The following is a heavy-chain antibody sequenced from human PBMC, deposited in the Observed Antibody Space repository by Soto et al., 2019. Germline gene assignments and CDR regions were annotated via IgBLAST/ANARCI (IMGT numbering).Heavy chain of an antibody. CDR2: INAGNGNT. Sequence: QVQLVQSGAEVKKPGASVKVSCKASGYTFTSYAMHWVRQAPGQRLEWMGWINAGNGNTKYSQKFQGRVTITRDTSASTNYIELNSLRSEDTAVYYCARGPGGPDGPGDYWGQGTLVTVSS. D-gene: IGHD2-15*01. J-gene: IGHJ4*02. V-gene: IGHV1-3*01. CDR3: ARGPGGPDGPGDY. CDR1: GYTFTSYA.